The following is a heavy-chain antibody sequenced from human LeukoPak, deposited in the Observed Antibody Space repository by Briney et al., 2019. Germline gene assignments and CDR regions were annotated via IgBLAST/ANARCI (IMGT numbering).Heavy chain of an antibody. Sequence: PGGSLRLSCGASGFTFTSYAMSWIRQAPGKGLEWVSAISGGGENTYYGDSVKGRFTISRDNSKNTLYLQMNSLRVEDTATYYCAKPRAMTTGVGRYFDLWGRGTLVTVSS. V-gene: IGHV3-23*01. J-gene: IGHJ2*01. CDR2: ISGGGENT. D-gene: IGHD1-1*01. CDR3: AKPRAMTTGVGRYFDL. CDR1: GFTFTSYA.